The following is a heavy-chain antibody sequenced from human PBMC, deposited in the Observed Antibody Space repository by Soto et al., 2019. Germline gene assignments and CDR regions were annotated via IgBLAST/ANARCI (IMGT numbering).Heavy chain of an antibody. V-gene: IGHV1-2*02. J-gene: IGHJ5*02. CDR1: RYSFTAYF. Sequence: QVQLVQSGAEVKKPGASVKVSCKAPRYSFTAYFMHWLRQAPGQGLEWMGWINPNNGATHYGLSFQGRVTMTRATSISTADMELSSLRSDDTAVYYCASHDPGARFDPWGQGTLVIVSS. D-gene: IGHD1-1*01. CDR3: ASHDPGARFDP. CDR2: INPNNGAT.